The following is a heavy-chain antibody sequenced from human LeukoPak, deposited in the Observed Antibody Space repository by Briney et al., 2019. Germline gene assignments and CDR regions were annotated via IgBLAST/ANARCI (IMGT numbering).Heavy chain of an antibody. D-gene: IGHD5-24*01. V-gene: IGHV3-23*01. CDR1: GFTFNEYA. Sequence: QTGGSLRLSCAASGFTFNEYAMSWVRHAPGKGLEWVASIHDFGISKYYADSVRGGFTISRDNFRSTLYLEMNSLKVEDTATYYCAKDRGTITSLVLIGVPGPAHLFDWWGQGALVTVSS. J-gene: IGHJ4*02. CDR3: AKDRGTITSLVLIGVPGPAHLFDW. CDR2: IHDFGISK.